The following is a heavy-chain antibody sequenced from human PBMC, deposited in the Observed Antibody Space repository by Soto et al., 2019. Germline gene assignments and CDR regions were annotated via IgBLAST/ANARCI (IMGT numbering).Heavy chain of an antibody. CDR2: ISSSSSYI. D-gene: IGHD6-6*01. J-gene: IGHJ6*02. V-gene: IGHV3-21*01. CDR3: ARDFDSSSNYYYGMDV. CDR1: GFTFSSYS. Sequence: GGSLRLSCAASGFTFSSYSMNWVRQAPGKGLEWVSSISSSSSYIYYADSVKGRFTISRDNAKNSLYLQMNSLRAEDTAVYYCARDFDSSSNYYYGMDVWGQGTTVTVSS.